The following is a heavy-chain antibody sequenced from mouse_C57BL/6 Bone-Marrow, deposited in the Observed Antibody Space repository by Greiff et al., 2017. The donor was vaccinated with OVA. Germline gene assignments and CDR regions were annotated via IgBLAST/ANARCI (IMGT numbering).Heavy chain of an antibody. CDR2: ISSGSSTI. D-gene: IGHD4-1*01. CDR1: GFTFSDYG. Sequence: EVKVVESGGGLVKPGGSLKLSCAASGFTFSDYGMHWVRQAPEKGLEWVAYISSGSSTIYYADTVKGRFTISRDNAKNTLFLQMTSLRSEDTAMYYCAREDWDAYFDYWGQGTTLTVSS. CDR3: AREDWDAYFDY. V-gene: IGHV5-17*01. J-gene: IGHJ2*01.